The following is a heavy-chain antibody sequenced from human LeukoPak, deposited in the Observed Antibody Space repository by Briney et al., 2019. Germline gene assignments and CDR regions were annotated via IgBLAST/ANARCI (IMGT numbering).Heavy chain of an antibody. V-gene: IGHV3-43*01. CDR1: GFTFDDYT. D-gene: IGHD6-13*01. J-gene: IGHJ4*02. CDR3: AKDLYPGSSLGLLDY. Sequence: GGSLRLSCAASGFTFDDYTMHWVRQAPGKCLEWVSLISWDGGSTYYADSVKGRFTISRDNSKNSLYLQMNSLRTEDTALYYCAKDLYPGSSLGLLDYWGQGTLVTVSS. CDR2: ISWDGGST.